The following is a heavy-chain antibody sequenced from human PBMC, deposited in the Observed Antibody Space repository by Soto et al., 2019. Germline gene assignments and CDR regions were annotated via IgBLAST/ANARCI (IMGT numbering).Heavy chain of an antibody. V-gene: IGHV1-69*01. J-gene: IGHJ4*02. CDR1: GGTFSSHG. D-gene: IGHD2-21*01. CDR2: IIPMFGTA. CDR3: AKSVGVTTLTYLDF. Sequence: QVHLVQSGAEVKKPGSSVKVSCKASGGTFSSHGISWVRQVPGQGLEWMGGIIPMFGTATSTQNFQGRLTITADEATGTAYIELSSLTSEDTDVYFFAKSVGVTTLTYLDFWGQGTLVTVSS.